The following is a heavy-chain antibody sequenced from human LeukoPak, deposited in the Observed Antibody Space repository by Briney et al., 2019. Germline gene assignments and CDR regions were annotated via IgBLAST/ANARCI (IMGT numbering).Heavy chain of an antibody. CDR1: GLKFSDAW. D-gene: IGHD3-9*01. CDR3: THESQFAWLFFFFDF. J-gene: IGHJ4*02. CDR2: IKSKRGGGTT. V-gene: IGHV3-15*01. Sequence: GGSLRLSCAVSGLKFSDAWMSWVRQAPGKGLEWVCRIKSKRGGGTTEFAAPVNGRFTISRDDSKNMVYLEMNSLKTEDTAVYYCTHESQFAWLFFFFDFWGQGTRVTVSS.